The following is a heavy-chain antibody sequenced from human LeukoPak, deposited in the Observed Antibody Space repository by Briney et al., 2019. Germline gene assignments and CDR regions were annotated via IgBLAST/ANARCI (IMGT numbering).Heavy chain of an antibody. CDR3: ASLRIAGAGTGWFDP. Sequence: PETPSLTSTLSLGSLSTHYWSCIRQPPGKGLDWVGYIYYSGSTNYNPSLKSRVTISVDAYKNQFSLKLSSVTAADTAVYYCASLRIAGAGTGWFDPWGQGTLVTVSS. V-gene: IGHV4-59*08. CDR1: LGSLSTHY. CDR2: IYYSGST. D-gene: IGHD6-13*01. J-gene: IGHJ5*02.